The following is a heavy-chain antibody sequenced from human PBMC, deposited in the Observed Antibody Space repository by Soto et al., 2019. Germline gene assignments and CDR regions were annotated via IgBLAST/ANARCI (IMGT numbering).Heavy chain of an antibody. Sequence: GGSLRLSCAASGFTFSSYGMHWVRQAPGKGLEWVAAIWYDGSNKYYADSVKGRFTISRDNSKNTLYLQMNSLRAEDTAVYYCARDPGYGDYQLDYWDQGTLVAVSS. CDR1: GFTFSSYG. V-gene: IGHV3-33*01. CDR2: IWYDGSNK. J-gene: IGHJ4*02. D-gene: IGHD4-17*01. CDR3: ARDPGYGDYQLDY.